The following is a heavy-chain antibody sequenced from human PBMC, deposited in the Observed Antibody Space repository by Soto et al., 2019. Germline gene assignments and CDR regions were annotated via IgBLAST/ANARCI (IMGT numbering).Heavy chain of an antibody. CDR3: ARCPSGYDPNWSDP. D-gene: IGHD5-12*01. V-gene: IGHV4-39*01. J-gene: IGHJ5*02. Sequence: SETLSLTCAVSGGSISSSSDHWGWIRQPPGKGLEWIGTIYYSGSTYYNPSLKSRVIISVDTSKNQFSLNLNSVTAADTAVYYCARCPSGYDPNWSDPWGQGTLVTVSS. CDR2: IYYSGST. CDR1: GGSISSSSDH.